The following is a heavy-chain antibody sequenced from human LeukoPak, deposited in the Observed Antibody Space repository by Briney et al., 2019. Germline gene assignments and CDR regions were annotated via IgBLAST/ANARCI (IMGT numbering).Heavy chain of an antibody. Sequence: SETLSLTCAVSGGSISSYYWSWIRQPPGKGLEWIGNIYYSGSTNYNPSLKSRVTISADTSKNKFSLKLSSVTAADTAVYYCAGGYSYGSTYYYMDVCGKGTKVTISS. J-gene: IGHJ6*03. CDR2: IYYSGST. D-gene: IGHD5-18*01. V-gene: IGHV4-59*01. CDR1: GGSISSYY. CDR3: AGGYSYGSTYYYMDV.